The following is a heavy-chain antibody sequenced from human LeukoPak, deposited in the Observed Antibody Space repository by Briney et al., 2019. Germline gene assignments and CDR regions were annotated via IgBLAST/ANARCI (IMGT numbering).Heavy chain of an antibody. CDR1: GFTFSSYS. CDR3: ARVDGGFGGSYREEGGSAFDI. J-gene: IGHJ3*02. Sequence: SGGSLRLSCAASGFTFSSYSMNWVRQAPGKGLEWVSSISSSSSYIYYADSVKGRFTISRDNAKNSLYLQMNSLRAEDTAVYYCARVDGGFGGSYREEGGSAFDIWGQGTMVTVSS. V-gene: IGHV3-21*01. CDR2: ISSSSSYI. D-gene: IGHD1-26*01.